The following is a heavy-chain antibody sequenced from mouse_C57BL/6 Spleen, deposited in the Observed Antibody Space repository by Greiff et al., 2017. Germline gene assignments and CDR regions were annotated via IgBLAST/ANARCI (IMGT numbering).Heavy chain of an antibody. V-gene: IGHV3-6*01. Sequence: EVHLVESGPGLVKPSQSLSLTCSVTGYSITSGYYWNWIRQFPGNKLEWMGYISYDGSNNYNPSLKNRISITRDTSKNQFFLKLNSVTTEDTATYYCAREGYGSSWGYFDVWGTGTTVTVSS. CDR3: AREGYGSSWGYFDV. CDR2: ISYDGSN. D-gene: IGHD1-1*01. J-gene: IGHJ1*03. CDR1: GYSITSGYY.